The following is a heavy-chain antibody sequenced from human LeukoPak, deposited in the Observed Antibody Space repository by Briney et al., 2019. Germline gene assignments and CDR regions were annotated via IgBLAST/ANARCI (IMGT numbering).Heavy chain of an antibody. Sequence: GRSLRLSCAASGFTFDDYAMHWVRQAPGKGLEWVSGISWNSGSIGYADSVKGRFTISRDNAKNSLYLQMNSLRAEDTAVYYCARDERGSWWDWGQGTLVTVSS. V-gene: IGHV3-9*01. CDR2: ISWNSGSI. CDR3: ARDERGSWWD. CDR1: GFTFDDYA. D-gene: IGHD1-26*01. J-gene: IGHJ4*02.